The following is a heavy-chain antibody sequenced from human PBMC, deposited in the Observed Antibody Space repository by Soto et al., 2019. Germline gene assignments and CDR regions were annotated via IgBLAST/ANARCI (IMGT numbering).Heavy chain of an antibody. CDR1: GGSISSSTYY. J-gene: IGHJ4*02. CDR3: GRISSHGDYAY. CDR2: FFIGGNT. V-gene: IGHV4-39*01. Sequence: SETLSLTCTVSGGSISSSTYYWGWMRQPPGKGLEWIASFFIGGNTYYNPSLKSRVTISVDTSKNQFSLKLSSVTAADTAVYYCGRISSHGDYAYWGQGTLVT. D-gene: IGHD4-17*01.